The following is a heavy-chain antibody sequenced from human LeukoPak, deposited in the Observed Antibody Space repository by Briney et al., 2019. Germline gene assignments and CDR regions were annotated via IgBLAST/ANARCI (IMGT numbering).Heavy chain of an antibody. CDR2: INHSGST. V-gene: IGHV4-34*01. D-gene: IGHD3-10*01. CDR1: GGSITYYY. CDR3: ARGYTRYYYGSGTPNNHYYMDV. Sequence: SETLSLTCTVSGGSITYYYWSWIRQPPGKGLEWIGEINHSGSTNYNPSLKSRVTISVDTSKNQFSLKLSSVTAADTAVYYCARGYTRYYYGSGTPNNHYYMDVWGKGTTVTVSS. J-gene: IGHJ6*03.